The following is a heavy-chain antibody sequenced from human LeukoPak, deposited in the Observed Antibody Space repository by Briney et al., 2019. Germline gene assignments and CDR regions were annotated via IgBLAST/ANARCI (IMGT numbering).Heavy chain of an antibody. J-gene: IGHJ5*02. CDR1: GFTFSSYS. CDR2: ISSSSSYI. D-gene: IGHD5-12*01. Sequence: PGGSLRLSCTASGFTFSSYSMNWVRQAPGKGLEWVSSISSSSSYIYYADSVKGRFTISRDNAKNSLYLQMNSLRAEDTAVYYCASLEGWRGYDFDWFDPWGQGTLVTVSS. CDR3: ASLEGWRGYDFDWFDP. V-gene: IGHV3-21*01.